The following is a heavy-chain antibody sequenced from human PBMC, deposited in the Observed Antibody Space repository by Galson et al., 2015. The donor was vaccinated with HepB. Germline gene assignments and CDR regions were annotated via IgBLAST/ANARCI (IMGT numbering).Heavy chain of an antibody. J-gene: IGHJ4*02. V-gene: IGHV3-74*01. CDR1: GFTFSSYW. CDR3: ANYDSSGYYLDY. D-gene: IGHD3-22*01. CDR2: INSDGSST. Sequence: SLRLSCAASGFTFSSYWMHWVRQAPGKGLVWVSRINSDGSSTSYADSVKGRFTISRDNAKNSLYLEMNSLRPEDTAVFYCANYDSSGYYLDYWGQGTLVTVSS.